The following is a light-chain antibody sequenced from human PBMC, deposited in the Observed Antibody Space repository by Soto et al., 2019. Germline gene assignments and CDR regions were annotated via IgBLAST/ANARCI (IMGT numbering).Light chain of an antibody. V-gene: IGKV1-5*03. CDR1: QRINSW. Sequence: DIQMTQSPSTLSASVGDRVTITCRASQRINSWLAWYQQKPGKAPKRLIYKASSLESGVPSRVSGSGSGTEFTLTISSLQPDDFAIYYCQQYNSFSLTFGGGTKVEIK. CDR3: QQYNSFSLT. CDR2: KAS. J-gene: IGKJ4*01.